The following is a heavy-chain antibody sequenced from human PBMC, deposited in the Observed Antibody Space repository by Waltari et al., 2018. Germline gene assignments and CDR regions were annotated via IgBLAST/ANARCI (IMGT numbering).Heavy chain of an antibody. CDR1: GFTSRSCW. CDR2: INEDGSEK. V-gene: IGHV3-7*04. Sequence: EVQLVESGGTLVQPGGSLRLSCVASGFTSRSCWMTLVRQAPGKGLEWLANINEDGSEKFYVDSVTGRFSISRDNAKNSLYLQMNTLTVEDTAVYYCARADYGGSADYDYWGQGTLVTVSS. D-gene: IGHD4-17*01. CDR3: ARADYGGSADYDY. J-gene: IGHJ4*02.